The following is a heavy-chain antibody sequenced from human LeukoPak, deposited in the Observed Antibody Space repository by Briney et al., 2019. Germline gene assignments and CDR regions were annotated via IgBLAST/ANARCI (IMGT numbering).Heavy chain of an antibody. D-gene: IGHD2-8*01. Sequence: PGGSLRLFCAASGFTVSSNYMSWVRQAPGKGLECVSVIYSGGSTNYADSVKGRFTISRDNSKNKLYLQMNSLRAEDTAVYYCASGRLGYCTNGVCYDAFDIWGQGTMVTVSS. CDR2: IYSGGST. CDR1: GFTVSSNY. V-gene: IGHV3-53*01. J-gene: IGHJ3*02. CDR3: ASGRLGYCTNGVCYDAFDI.